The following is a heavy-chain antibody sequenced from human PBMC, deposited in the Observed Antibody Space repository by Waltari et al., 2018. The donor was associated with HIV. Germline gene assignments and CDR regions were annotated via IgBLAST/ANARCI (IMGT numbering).Heavy chain of an antibody. J-gene: IGHJ4*02. CDR1: GFALSGFG. D-gene: IGHD2-2*01. CDR3: ARSPTPTKMPY. Sequence: QVQLVESGGGEVHPGESLRLSCNASGFALSGFGMHWVRQAPGKGLEWLAVSSDDAVKKFYADSVKGRFTISRDNSRNLLFLQMTSLTPEDTAMYYCARSPTPTKMPYWGQGTRVSVST. CDR2: SSDDAVKK. V-gene: IGHV3-30*03.